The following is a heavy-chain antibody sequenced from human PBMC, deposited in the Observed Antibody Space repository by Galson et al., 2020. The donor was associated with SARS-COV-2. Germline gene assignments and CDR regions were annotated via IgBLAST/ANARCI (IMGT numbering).Heavy chain of an antibody. CDR2: FDPEDGET. Sequence: GESLKISCKVSGYTLTELSMHWVRQAPGKGLEWMGGFDPEDGETIYAQKFQGRVTMTEDTSTDTAYMELSSLRSEDTAVYYCATAPALSSSWYIEFDYWGQGTLVTVSS. CDR3: ATAPALSSSWYIEFDY. J-gene: IGHJ4*02. D-gene: IGHD6-13*01. V-gene: IGHV1-24*01. CDR1: GYTLTELS.